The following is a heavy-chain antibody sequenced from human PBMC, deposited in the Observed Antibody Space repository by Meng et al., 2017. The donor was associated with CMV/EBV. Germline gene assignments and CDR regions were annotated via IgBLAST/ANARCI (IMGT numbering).Heavy chain of an antibody. CDR3: ASHGYSYGHYYYGMDV. V-gene: IGHV3-11*04. Sequence: GGSLRLSCAASGFTFSGYDMSWVRQAPGKGLEWVSYISSSGSTIYYADSVKGRFTISRDNAKNTLYLQMNSLRAEDTAVYYCASHGYSYGHYYYGMDVWGQGTTVTVSS. CDR1: GFTFSGYD. D-gene: IGHD5-18*01. CDR2: ISSSGSTI. J-gene: IGHJ6*02.